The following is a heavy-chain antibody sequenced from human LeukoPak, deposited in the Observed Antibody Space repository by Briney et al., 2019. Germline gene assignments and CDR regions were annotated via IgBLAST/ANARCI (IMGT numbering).Heavy chain of an antibody. D-gene: IGHD1-1*01. CDR2: IYYSGST. J-gene: IGHJ4*02. V-gene: IGHV4-39*07. Sequence: SETLSLTCTVSGGSISSSSYYWGWIRQPPGKGLEWIGSIYYSGSTYYNPSLKSRVTISVDTSKNQFSLKLSSVTAADTAVYYCANYNWNLGYWGQGTLVTVSS. CDR3: ANYNWNLGY. CDR1: GGSISSSSYY.